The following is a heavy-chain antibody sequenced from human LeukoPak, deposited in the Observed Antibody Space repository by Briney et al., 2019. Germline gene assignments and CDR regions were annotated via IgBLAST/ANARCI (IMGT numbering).Heavy chain of an antibody. CDR1: GGSISSSSYY. CDR2: IYYSGST. Sequence: SETLSLTCTVSGGSISSSSYYWGWIRQPPGKGLEWIGSIYYSGSTYYNPSLKSRVTISVDTSKNQFSLKMRSVTAADTAVYYCAGNYYDSSGYLYLDYWGQGTLVIVSS. D-gene: IGHD3-22*01. CDR3: AGNYYDSSGYLYLDY. J-gene: IGHJ4*02. V-gene: IGHV4-39*07.